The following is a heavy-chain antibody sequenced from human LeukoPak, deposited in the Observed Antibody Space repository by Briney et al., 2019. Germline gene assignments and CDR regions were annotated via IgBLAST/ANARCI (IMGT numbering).Heavy chain of an antibody. J-gene: IGHJ4*02. V-gene: IGHV3-23*01. CDR2: ISGGTSGT. Sequence: PGGSLRLSCAASGFTFNNYNMNWVRQAPGKGLEWVSTISGGTSGTHYADSVKGRFTISRDNSKNTLYLQMNSLRAEDTAVYYCAKDSGRLVLGYFDYWGQGTLVTVSS. CDR1: GFTFNNYN. CDR3: AKDSGRLVLGYFDY. D-gene: IGHD6-19*01.